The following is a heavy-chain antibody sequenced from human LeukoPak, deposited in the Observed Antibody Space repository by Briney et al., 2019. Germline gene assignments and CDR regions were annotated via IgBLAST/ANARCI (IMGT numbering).Heavy chain of an antibody. Sequence: SVKVSCKASGGTCSSYAISWVRQAPGQGLEWMGRIIPIFGTANYAQKFQGRVTITTDESTSTAYMELSSLRSEDTAVYYCASTENDILTPSPFDYWGQGTLVTVSS. V-gene: IGHV1-69*05. CDR2: IIPIFGTA. J-gene: IGHJ4*02. CDR1: GGTCSSYA. CDR3: ASTENDILTPSPFDY. D-gene: IGHD3-9*01.